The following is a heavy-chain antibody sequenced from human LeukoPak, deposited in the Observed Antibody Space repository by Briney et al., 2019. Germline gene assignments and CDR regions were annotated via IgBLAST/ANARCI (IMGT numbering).Heavy chain of an antibody. J-gene: IGHJ4*02. V-gene: IGHV4-61*01. Sequence: SETLSLTCSVSGFSISSGYFWSWIRQPPGKGLEWIGYIYYSGSTNYNPSLKSRVTISVDTSKNQFSLKLSSVTAADTAVYYCARVPAAAGTGDYWGQGTLVTVSS. CDR3: ARVPAAAGTGDY. CDR1: GFSISSGYF. D-gene: IGHD6-13*01. CDR2: IYYSGST.